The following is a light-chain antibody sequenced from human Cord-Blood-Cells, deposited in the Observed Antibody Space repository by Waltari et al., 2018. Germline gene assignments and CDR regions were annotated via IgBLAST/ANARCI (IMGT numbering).Light chain of an antibody. CDR3: QAWDSSTWV. Sequence: SYELTQPPSVSVSPGQTASITCSGDKLVDKYACWYQQKPGQSPVLVIYQDSKRPSGIPERFSGSNSGNTATLTISGTQAMDEADYYCQAWDSSTWVFGGGTKLTVL. CDR1: KLVDKY. V-gene: IGLV3-1*01. CDR2: QDS. J-gene: IGLJ3*02.